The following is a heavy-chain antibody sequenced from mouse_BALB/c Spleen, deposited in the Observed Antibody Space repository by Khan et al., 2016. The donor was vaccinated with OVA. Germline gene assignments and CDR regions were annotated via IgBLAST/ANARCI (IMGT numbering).Heavy chain of an antibody. Sequence: QVQLKESGPGLVAPSQSLSITCTAYGYSLTRYGVHWVRQPPGKGLEWLGLIWAGGSTNYNWALMSRLSISIDNSMSLVFLIMNSLQTDDTALYYCARSKYLARYWGQGTTLTVSS. D-gene: IGHD3-3*01. CDR1: GYSLTRYG. J-gene: IGHJ2*01. CDR2: IWAGGST. CDR3: ARSKYLARY. V-gene: IGHV2-9*02.